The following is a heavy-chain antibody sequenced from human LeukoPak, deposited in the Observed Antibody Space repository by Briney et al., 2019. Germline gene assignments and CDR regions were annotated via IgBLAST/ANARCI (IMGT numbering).Heavy chain of an antibody. CDR3: VKRPYRGGGDYPFAF. D-gene: IGHD2-21*01. CDR2: IRDSNGAA. J-gene: IGHJ4*02. Sequence: GGSLRLSCAASGLAFSDYLMSWVRQAPGKGLEWVSNIRDSNGAAYYADSVKGRFTVSRDTSENTLYLQMNSLRSEDTAIYYCVKRPYRGGGDYPFAFWGQGTLVTVSS. CDR1: GLAFSDYL. V-gene: IGHV3-23*01.